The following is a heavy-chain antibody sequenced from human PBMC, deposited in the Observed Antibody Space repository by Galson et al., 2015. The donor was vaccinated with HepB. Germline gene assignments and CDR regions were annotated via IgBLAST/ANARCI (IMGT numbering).Heavy chain of an antibody. CDR2: IDPSDSYT. CDR3: ARQANWGDYYYGMDV. CDR1: GYSFTSYW. Sequence: QSGAEVKKPGESLRISCKGSGYSFTSYWISWVRQMPGKGLEWMGRIDPSDSYTNYSPSFQGHVTISADKSISTAYLQWSSLKASDTATYYCARQANWGDYYYGMDVWGQGTTVTVSS. V-gene: IGHV5-10-1*01. D-gene: IGHD7-27*01. J-gene: IGHJ6*02.